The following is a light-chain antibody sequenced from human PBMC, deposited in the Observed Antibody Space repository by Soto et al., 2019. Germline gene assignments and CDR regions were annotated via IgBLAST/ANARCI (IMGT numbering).Light chain of an antibody. J-gene: IGKJ4*01. CDR1: QDISTY. Sequence: DIQLTQSPSFLSASVGDRFTLTCRASQDISTYLAWYQQKPGKAPNLLIYVASTLQDGVPSKFRGTGSGTEFTLTITNLQPADFATYYCQQLDSYPLTFGGGTEVEIK. V-gene: IGKV1-9*01. CDR2: VAS. CDR3: QQLDSYPLT.